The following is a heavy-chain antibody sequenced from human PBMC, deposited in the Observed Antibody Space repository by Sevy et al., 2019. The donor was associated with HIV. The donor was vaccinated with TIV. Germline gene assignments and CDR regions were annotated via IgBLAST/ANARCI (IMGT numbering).Heavy chain of an antibody. CDR3: AREVATDLNGFDP. J-gene: IGHJ5*02. V-gene: IGHV4-34*01. Sequence: SETLSLTCAVYGGSFSGYYWSWIRQPPGKGLEWIGEINHSGSTNYNPSLRGRVTISVDTSKNQFSLRLSSVTAADTAVYYWAREVATDLNGFDPWGQGTLVTVSS. D-gene: IGHD5-12*01. CDR2: INHSGST. CDR1: GGSFSGYY.